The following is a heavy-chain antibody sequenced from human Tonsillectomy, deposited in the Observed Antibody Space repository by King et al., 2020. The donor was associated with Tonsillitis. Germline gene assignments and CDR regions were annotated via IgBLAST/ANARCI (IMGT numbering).Heavy chain of an antibody. Sequence: QLVQSGAEVKKPGASLKISCKGSGHSFTSNWIGWVRQMPGKGLEWMGLIYPGDSDTRYSPSFQGRVSISADKSISTAYLQWNSLKASDTAMYYCASAPSDVRYYGMDVWGQGTTVTVSS. V-gene: IGHV5-51*01. CDR2: IYPGDSDT. J-gene: IGHJ6*02. CDR3: ASAPSDVRYYGMDV. CDR1: GHSFTSNW.